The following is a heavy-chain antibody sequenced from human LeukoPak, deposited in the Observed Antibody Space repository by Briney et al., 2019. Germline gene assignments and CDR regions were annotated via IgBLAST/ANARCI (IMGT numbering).Heavy chain of an antibody. J-gene: IGHJ4*02. Sequence: GGSLRLSCAASGFTFSSYSMNWVRQAPGKGLEWVSSISSRSSYIYYADSVKGRFTISRDNAKNSLYLQMNSLRAEDTAVYYCARDGYSSSWYLNWGQGTLVTVSS. CDR2: ISSRSSYI. D-gene: IGHD6-13*01. CDR3: ARDGYSSSWYLN. V-gene: IGHV3-21*01. CDR1: GFTFSSYS.